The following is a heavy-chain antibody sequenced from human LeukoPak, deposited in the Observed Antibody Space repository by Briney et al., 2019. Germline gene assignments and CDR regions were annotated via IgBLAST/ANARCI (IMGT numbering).Heavy chain of an antibody. Sequence: PSETLSLTCTVSGGSISSYYWSWIRQPPGKGLEWIGFIYYTGSTNYNPSLKSRVTISLDTSKNQFSLKLNSVTAADTAVYYCALYDSSGYGVYWGQGTLVTVSS. V-gene: IGHV4-59*01. CDR3: ALYDSSGYGVY. D-gene: IGHD3-22*01. J-gene: IGHJ4*02. CDR1: GGSISSYY. CDR2: IYYTGST.